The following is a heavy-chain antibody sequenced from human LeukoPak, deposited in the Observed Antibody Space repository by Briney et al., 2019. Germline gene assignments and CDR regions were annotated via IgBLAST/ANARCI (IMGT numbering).Heavy chain of an antibody. V-gene: IGHV1-2*02. CDR1: GYTFTGYY. J-gene: IGHJ4*02. CDR2: INPNSGGT. D-gene: IGHD1-26*01. Sequence: ASVKVSFKSSGYTFTGYYLDWVGQAPGQGLEWMGWINPNSGGTNYAQKFQGRVAMTRDTSISTAYMELSRLRSDDTAVYYCARLFDYSNSGNYSGPVDYRGQGTLVTVSS. CDR3: ARLFDYSNSGNYSGPVDY.